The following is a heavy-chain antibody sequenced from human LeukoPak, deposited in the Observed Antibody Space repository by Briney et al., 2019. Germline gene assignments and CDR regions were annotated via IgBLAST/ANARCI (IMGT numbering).Heavy chain of an antibody. V-gene: IGHV3-9*01. CDR2: ISWNSGSM. D-gene: IGHD3-22*01. CDR3: ARDPTYYYDSSGPRGGYFDY. CDR1: GFTFDDYA. J-gene: IGHJ4*02. Sequence: PGGSLTLSCAASGFTFDDYAMHWLRQAPGKGLGWVSGISWNSGSMAYADSVKGRFTISRDNAKNSLYLQVNSLRAEDTAVYYCARDPTYYYDSSGPRGGYFDYWGQGTLVIVSS.